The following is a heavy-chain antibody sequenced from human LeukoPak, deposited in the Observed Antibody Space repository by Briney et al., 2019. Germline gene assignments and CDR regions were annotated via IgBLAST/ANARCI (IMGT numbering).Heavy chain of an antibody. CDR1: GFTFSSSS. D-gene: IGHD6-6*01. Sequence: GGSMRLSCAASGFTFSSSSMNWVRQAPGEGLEWVSSISSSSSYIYYADSVKGRFTISRDNAKNSLYLQMNSLRAEDTAVYFCAKDYSASQLVPLYYFNCWGQGSLVTVSS. J-gene: IGHJ4*02. V-gene: IGHV3-21*01. CDR3: AKDYSASQLVPLYYFNC. CDR2: ISSSSSYI.